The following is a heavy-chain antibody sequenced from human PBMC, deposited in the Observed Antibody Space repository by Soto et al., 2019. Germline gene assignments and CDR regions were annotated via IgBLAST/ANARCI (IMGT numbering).Heavy chain of an antibody. D-gene: IGHD6-13*01. CDR3: AKGTAAGRYYFDY. CDR2: ISGSGAGT. Sequence: EVHLVESGGGLVQPGGSLRLSCAASLFTFNSYAMTWVRQAPGKGLEWVSAISGSGAGTYYADSVRGRFTISRDDSKNTLYLQVNSLRAEDTAVYYCAKGTAAGRYYFDYWGQGTLVTVSS. J-gene: IGHJ4*02. CDR1: LFTFNSYA. V-gene: IGHV3-23*04.